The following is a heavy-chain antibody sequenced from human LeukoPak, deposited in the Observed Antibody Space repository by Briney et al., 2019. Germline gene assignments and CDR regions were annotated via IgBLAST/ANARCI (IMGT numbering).Heavy chain of an antibody. CDR1: GFTFSSYS. D-gene: IGHD1/OR15-1a*01. V-gene: IGHV3-30*03. CDR2: ISYDGSHK. Sequence: GGSLRLSCAASGFTFSSYSMNWVRQAPGKGLEWVAVISYDGSHKYYADYVKGRFTISRDNSENTLYLQMNSLRAEDTAVYYCARGRTGTSRDNFDYWGQGALVTVSS. CDR3: ARGRTGTSRDNFDY. J-gene: IGHJ4*02.